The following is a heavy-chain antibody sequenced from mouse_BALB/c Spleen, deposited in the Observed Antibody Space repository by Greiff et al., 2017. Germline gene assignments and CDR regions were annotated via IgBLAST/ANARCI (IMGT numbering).Heavy chain of an antibody. J-gene: IGHJ2*01. CDR2: IYPGNSDT. CDR3: TRWDYYGSPFDY. V-gene: IGHV1-5*01. CDR1: GYTFTSYW. D-gene: IGHD1-1*01. Sequence: VQLQQSGTVLARPGASVKMSCKASGYTFTSYWMHWVKQRPGQGLEWIGAIYPGNSDTSYNQKFKGKAKLTAVTSTSTAYMELSSLTNEDSAVYYCTRWDYYGSPFDYWGQGTTLTVSS.